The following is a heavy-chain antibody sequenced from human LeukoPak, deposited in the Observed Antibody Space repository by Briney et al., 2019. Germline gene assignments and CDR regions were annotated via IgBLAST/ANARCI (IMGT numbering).Heavy chain of an antibody. V-gene: IGHV4-38-2*02. CDR1: GYSISSGYY. D-gene: IGHD3-10*01. CDR3: ARVWDYYYYMDV. Sequence: SETLSLTCTVSGYSISSGYYWAWIRQPPGKGLEWIGTIYHSGSTNYNPSLKSRVTISVDTSKNQFSLKLSSVTAADTAVYYCARVWDYYYYMDVWGKGTTVTVSS. CDR2: IYHSGST. J-gene: IGHJ6*03.